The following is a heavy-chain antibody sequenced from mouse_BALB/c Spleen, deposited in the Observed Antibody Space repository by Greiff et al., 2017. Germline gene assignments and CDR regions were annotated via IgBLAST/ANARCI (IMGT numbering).Heavy chain of an antibody. CDR1: GDSITSGY. V-gene: IGHV3-8*02. J-gene: IGHJ2*01. CDR3: ASLYGNSYYFDY. D-gene: IGHD2-1*01. CDR2: ISYSGST. Sequence: EVQLVESGPSLVKPSQTLSLTCSVTGDSITSGYWNWIRKFPGNKLEYMGYISYSGSTYYNPSLKSRISITRDTSKNQYYLQLNSVTTEDTATYYCASLYGNSYYFDYWGQGTTLTVSS.